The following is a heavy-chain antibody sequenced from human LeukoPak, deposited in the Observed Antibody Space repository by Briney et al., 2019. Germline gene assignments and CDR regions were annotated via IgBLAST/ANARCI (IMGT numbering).Heavy chain of an antibody. CDR3: ARVRGIAAAGRRCWFDP. D-gene: IGHD6-13*01. J-gene: IGHJ5*02. CDR1: GGSFSGYY. V-gene: IGHV4-34*01. Sequence: PSETLSLTCAVYGGSFSGYYWSWIRQPPGKGLEWIGEINHSGSTNYNPSLKSRVTISVDMSKNQFSLKLSSVTAADTAVYYCARVRGIAAAGRRCWFDPWGQGTLVTVSS. CDR2: INHSGST.